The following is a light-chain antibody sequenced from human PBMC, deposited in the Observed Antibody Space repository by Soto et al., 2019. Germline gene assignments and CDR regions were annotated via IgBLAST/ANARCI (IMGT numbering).Light chain of an antibody. V-gene: IGKV1-5*01. CDR3: QQYKSRRT. Sequence: DIQMSQSRSTLSASIGDTVTISCRASEDINDWLAWYQQKRGNAPKFLIYDASTLQSGVPSRFSGSGSGTEFTLTISSLQPDDSATYYCQQYKSRRTFGQGSKVDIK. CDR2: DAS. CDR1: EDINDW. J-gene: IGKJ1*01.